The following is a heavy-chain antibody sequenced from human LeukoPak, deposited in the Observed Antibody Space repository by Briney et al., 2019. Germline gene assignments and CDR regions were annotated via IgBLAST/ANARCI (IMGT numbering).Heavy chain of an antibody. CDR2: ISAYNGNT. CDR3: ARGVIMVRGVVRYDY. Sequence: GVSVKVSCKASGYTFTSYDINWVRQAPGQGLEWMGWISAYNGNTNYAQKLQGRVTMTTDTSTSTAYMELRSLRSDDTAVYYCARGVIMVRGVVRYDYWGQGTLVTVSS. J-gene: IGHJ4*02. D-gene: IGHD3-10*01. CDR1: GYTFTSYD. V-gene: IGHV1-18*01.